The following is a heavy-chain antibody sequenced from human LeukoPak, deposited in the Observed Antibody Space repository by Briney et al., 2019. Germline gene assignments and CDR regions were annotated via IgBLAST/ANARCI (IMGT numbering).Heavy chain of an antibody. J-gene: IGHJ4*02. D-gene: IGHD1-26*01. CDR1: GYTFTSYG. Sequence: GASVKVSCKASGYTFTSYGISWVRQAPGQGLEWMGWISAYNGNTNYAQKLQGRVTMTTDTSTSTAYMELRSLRSDDTAVYYCARDPGGSYYSSGFSDYWGQGTLVTVSS. CDR3: ARDPGGSYYSSGFSDY. CDR2: ISAYNGNT. V-gene: IGHV1-18*01.